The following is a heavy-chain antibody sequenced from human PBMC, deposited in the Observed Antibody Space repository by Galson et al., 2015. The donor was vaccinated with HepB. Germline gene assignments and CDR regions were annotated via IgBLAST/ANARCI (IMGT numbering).Heavy chain of an antibody. D-gene: IGHD3-10*01. CDR3: ARAFRDRTVWVGEFPFYFDY. V-gene: IGHV3-30-3*01. Sequence: SLRLSCAASGFTLSRYAMHWVHQAPGKGLEWVAVISSDGSNKYYADSVKGRFTISRDNSKNTLYLQMNSLRPEDTAVYYCARAFRDRTVWVGEFPFYFDYWGQGTLVTVSS. J-gene: IGHJ4*02. CDR1: GFTLSRYA. CDR2: ISSDGSNK.